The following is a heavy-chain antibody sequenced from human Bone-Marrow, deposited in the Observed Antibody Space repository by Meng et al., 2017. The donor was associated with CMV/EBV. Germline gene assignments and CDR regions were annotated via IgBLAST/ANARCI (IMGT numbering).Heavy chain of an antibody. CDR3: AREETGCSSTSCYNITGKDV. CDR1: GYTFTGYY. J-gene: IGHJ6*02. D-gene: IGHD2-2*02. V-gene: IGHV1-2*02. Sequence: ASVKVSCKASGYTFTGYYMHWVRQAPGQGLEWMGWINPNSGGTNYAQKFQGMVTMTRDTSIRTAYMELSRLRSDDTAVYYCAREETGCSSTSCYNITGKDVWGQGTTVTVSS. CDR2: INPNSGGT.